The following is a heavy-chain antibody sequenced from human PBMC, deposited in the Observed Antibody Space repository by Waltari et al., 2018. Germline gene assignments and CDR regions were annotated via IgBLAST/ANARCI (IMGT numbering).Heavy chain of an antibody. CDR2: IKQDGSAK. V-gene: IGHV3-7*04. J-gene: IGHJ3*02. D-gene: IGHD6-19*01. CDR3: ARPFRSGWYDGSFDI. CDR1: GFTFSSYW. Sequence: EVQLVESGGGLVQPGGSLRLSCAASGFTFSSYWMTWVRQAPGKGLWWVANIKQDGSAKSYVDSVKGRFVISRDNAENSLSLQMNSLKAEDTAVYYCARPFRSGWYDGSFDIWGQGTMVTVSS.